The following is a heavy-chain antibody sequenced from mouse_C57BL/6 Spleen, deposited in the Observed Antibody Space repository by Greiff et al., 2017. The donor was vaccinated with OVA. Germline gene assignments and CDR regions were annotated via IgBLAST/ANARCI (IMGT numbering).Heavy chain of an antibody. D-gene: IGHD1-1*01. CDR1: GFTFSSYT. V-gene: IGHV5-9*01. CDR3: ARHYYGSSPWYFDV. J-gene: IGHJ1*03. CDR2: ISGGGGNT. Sequence: EVKLVESGGGLVKPGGSLTLSCAASGFTFSSYTMSWVRQTPEKRLEWVATISGGGGNTYYPDSVKGRFTISRDNAKNTLYLQMSSLRSEDTALYYCARHYYGSSPWYFDVWGTGTTVTVSS.